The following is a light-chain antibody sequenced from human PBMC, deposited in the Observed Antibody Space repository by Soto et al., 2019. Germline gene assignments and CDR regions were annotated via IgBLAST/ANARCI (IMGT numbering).Light chain of an antibody. Sequence: IQMTQSPTSMSASVGDRVTITCRASQGIRNFVAWYQQKPGKAHKLLIYAASTLQSGVPSRFSGSGSGTDVTLTINSLQPEDVATYSCQKYSSVPVFGPGTKVEIK. J-gene: IGKJ3*01. CDR2: AAS. V-gene: IGKV1-27*01. CDR1: QGIRNF. CDR3: QKYSSVPV.